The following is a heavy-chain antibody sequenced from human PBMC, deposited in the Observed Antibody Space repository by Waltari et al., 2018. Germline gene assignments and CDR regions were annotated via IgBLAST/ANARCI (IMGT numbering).Heavy chain of an antibody. CDR1: GFTFSSYG. CDR2: ISYDGSNK. CDR3: AKDREAGRAFDY. Sequence: QVQLVESGGGVVQPGRSLRLSCSASGFTFSSYGMPWVRQAPGKGLEWVAVISYDGSNKYYADSVKGRFTISRDNSKNTLYLQMNSLRAEDTAVYYCAKDREAGRAFDYWGQGTLVTVSS. V-gene: IGHV3-30*18. J-gene: IGHJ4*02. D-gene: IGHD1-26*01.